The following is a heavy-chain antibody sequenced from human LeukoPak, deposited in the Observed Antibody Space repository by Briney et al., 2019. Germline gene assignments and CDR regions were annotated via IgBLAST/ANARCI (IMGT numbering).Heavy chain of an antibody. D-gene: IGHD3-10*01. Sequence: SETLSLTCTVSGGSISSYYWSWIRQPPGKGLEWIAYISYSGSTNYNPSLKSRVTISVDTSKNQFSLKLASVTAADTAVYYCARVEEGYGSGRRENYYYYYMDVWGKGTTVTISS. CDR3: ARVEEGYGSGRRENYYYYYMDV. CDR2: ISYSGST. J-gene: IGHJ6*03. CDR1: GGSISSYY. V-gene: IGHV4-59*01.